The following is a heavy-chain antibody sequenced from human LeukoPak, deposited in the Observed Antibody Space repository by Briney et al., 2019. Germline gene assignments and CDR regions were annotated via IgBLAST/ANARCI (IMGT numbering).Heavy chain of an antibody. CDR3: ARDMGWYQLLFYIDY. D-gene: IGHD2-2*01. Sequence: AAVKVSCKASGYTFTGYYMHWVRQAPGQGLEWMGWINPNSGSTNYAQKFQGRVTMTRDTSISTAYMELSRLRSDDTGVYYCARDMGWYQLLFYIDYWGQGSLVTASS. CDR1: GYTFTGYY. CDR2: INPNSGST. V-gene: IGHV1-2*02. J-gene: IGHJ4*02.